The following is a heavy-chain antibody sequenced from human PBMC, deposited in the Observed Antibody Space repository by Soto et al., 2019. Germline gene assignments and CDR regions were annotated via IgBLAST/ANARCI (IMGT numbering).Heavy chain of an antibody. D-gene: IGHD3-22*01. V-gene: IGHV1-69*12. CDR3: ARDRGPSSGYYPYWFDP. J-gene: IGHJ5*02. Sequence: QVKLVQSGAEVKKPGSSVKVSCKASGGTFSSDAINWVRQDPGQGLEWMGGIIPIFGTANHAQRFQGSVKINADESTITAYMELSSLRSEDPAVYYCARDRGPSSGYYPYWFDPWGQGTLVTVSS. CDR2: IIPIFGTA. CDR1: GGTFSSDA.